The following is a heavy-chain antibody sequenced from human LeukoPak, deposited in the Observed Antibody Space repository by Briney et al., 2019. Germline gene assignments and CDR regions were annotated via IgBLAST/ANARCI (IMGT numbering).Heavy chain of an antibody. J-gene: IGHJ5*02. CDR3: ASITIFGVVPGGFDP. CDR2: IKQDGSEK. V-gene: IGHV3-7*01. D-gene: IGHD3-3*01. Sequence: PGGSLRLSCAASGFTFSGYWMSWVRQAPGKGLEWVANIKQDGSEKYYVDSVKGRFTISRDNAKNSLYLQMNSLRAEDTAVYYCASITIFGVVPGGFDPWGQGTLVTVSS. CDR1: GFTFSGYW.